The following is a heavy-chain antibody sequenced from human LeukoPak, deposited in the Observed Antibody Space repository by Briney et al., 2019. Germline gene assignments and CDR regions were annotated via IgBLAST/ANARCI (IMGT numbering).Heavy chain of an antibody. CDR1: GFTFSSYS. J-gene: IGHJ6*04. CDR3: AELGITMIGGV. CDR2: ISSLSGTI. V-gene: IGHV3-48*04. Sequence: GRSLRLSCAASGFTFSSYSMNWVRQAPGEGLEWVSYISSLSGTIYYADSVKGRFTISRDNAKNSLYLQMNSLKAEDTAVYYCAELGITMIGGVWGKGTTVTISS. D-gene: IGHD3-10*02.